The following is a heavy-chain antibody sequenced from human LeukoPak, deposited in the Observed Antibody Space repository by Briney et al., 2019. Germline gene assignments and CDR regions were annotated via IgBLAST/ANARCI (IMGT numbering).Heavy chain of an antibody. CDR3: KVGSRSRAVAFDF. D-gene: IGHD2-2*01. CDR2: INPDDKST. J-gene: IGHJ4*02. V-gene: IGHV3-74*01. CDR1: GFTFSKYW. Sequence: GGSLRLSCAASGFTFSKYWLHWVRQPPGRGLVWLARINPDDKSTSYADSVKGRFTISIDDAKETLFLQMNSLRAEDTAVYYCKVGSRSRAVAFDFWGQGTLVTVSS.